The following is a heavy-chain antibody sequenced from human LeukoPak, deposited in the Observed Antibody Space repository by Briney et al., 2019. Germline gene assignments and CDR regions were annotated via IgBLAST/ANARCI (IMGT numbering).Heavy chain of an antibody. D-gene: IGHD3-22*01. J-gene: IGHJ3*02. CDR2: IYYRGST. V-gene: IGHV4-59*11. Sequence: SETLSLTCSVSNDSISSHYWSWIRQPPGKGLEWIGYIYYRGSTNYNPSLKSRVTISVDTSKNQFSLKLSSVTAADTAVYFCARGPYSYDSSGAFDIWGQGTMVTVSS. CDR1: NDSISSHY. CDR3: ARGPYSYDSSGAFDI.